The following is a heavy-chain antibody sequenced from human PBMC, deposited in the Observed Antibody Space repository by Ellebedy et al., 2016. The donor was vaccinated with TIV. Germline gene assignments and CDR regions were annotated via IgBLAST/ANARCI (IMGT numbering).Heavy chain of an antibody. Sequence: GESLKISXAASGFTFSDAWMSWVRKAPGKGLEWVGHIKSKTDGGTTDYAAPVKGRFTISRDDSKDTLYLQMNSLKTEDTALYYCSTQLGGSLGELWGQGTLVIVSS. J-gene: IGHJ4*02. CDR3: STQLGGSLGEL. CDR1: GFTFSDAW. V-gene: IGHV3-15*01. D-gene: IGHD3-16*01. CDR2: IKSKTDGGTT.